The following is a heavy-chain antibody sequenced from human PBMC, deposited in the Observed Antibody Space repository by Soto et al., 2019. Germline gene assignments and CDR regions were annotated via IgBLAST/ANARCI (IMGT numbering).Heavy chain of an antibody. CDR1: GFTFSDYY. D-gene: IGHD3-3*01. CDR3: ARIKSGITIFGVVIPPLDY. V-gene: IGHV3-11*01. CDR2: ISSSGSTI. J-gene: IGHJ4*02. Sequence: GGSLRLSCAASGFTFSDYYLSWIRQAPGKGLEWVSYISSSGSTIYYADSVKGRFTISRDNAKNSLYLQMNSLRAEDTAVYYCARIKSGITIFGVVIPPLDYWGQGTLVTVSS.